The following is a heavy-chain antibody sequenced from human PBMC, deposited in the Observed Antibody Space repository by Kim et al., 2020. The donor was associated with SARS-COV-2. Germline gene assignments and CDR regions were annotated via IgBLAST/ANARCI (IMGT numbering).Heavy chain of an antibody. CDR1: GYSFTTYW. Sequence: EESLKISCKCAGYSFTTYWIGWVRQRPGKGLEWMGIIYPGDSDTRYSPSFQGQVTISADKSISTAYLQWSSLKASDTAMYYCARRETTTAFDIWGQGTMVTVSS. J-gene: IGHJ3*02. CDR3: ARRETTTAFDI. D-gene: IGHD4-17*01. CDR2: IYPGDSDT. V-gene: IGHV5-51*01.